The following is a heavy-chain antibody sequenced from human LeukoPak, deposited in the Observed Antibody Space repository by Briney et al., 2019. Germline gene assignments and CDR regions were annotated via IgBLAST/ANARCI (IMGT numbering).Heavy chain of an antibody. Sequence: ASVTVSCKASGYTFTSYAMNWVRQAPGQGLEWMGWINTNTGNPTYAQGFTGRFVFSLDTSVSTAYLQISSLKAEDTAVYYCARDHTMVQGGSSGWYWRHWGQGTLVTVSS. J-gene: IGHJ4*02. D-gene: IGHD6-19*01. CDR1: GYTFTSYA. V-gene: IGHV7-4-1*02. CDR3: ARDHTMVQGGSSGWYWRH. CDR2: INTNTGNP.